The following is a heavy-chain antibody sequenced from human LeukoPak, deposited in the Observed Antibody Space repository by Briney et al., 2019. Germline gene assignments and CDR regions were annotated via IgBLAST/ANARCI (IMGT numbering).Heavy chain of an antibody. Sequence: SETLSLTCAVYGGSFSGYYWSWIRQPPGKGLEWIGEINHSGSTNYNPSLKSRVTISVDTSKNQLSLKLSSVTAADTAVYYCAVRGIAAALIYWGQGTLVTVSS. CDR2: INHSGST. J-gene: IGHJ4*02. CDR1: GGSFSGYY. D-gene: IGHD6-13*01. V-gene: IGHV4-34*01. CDR3: AVRGIAAALIY.